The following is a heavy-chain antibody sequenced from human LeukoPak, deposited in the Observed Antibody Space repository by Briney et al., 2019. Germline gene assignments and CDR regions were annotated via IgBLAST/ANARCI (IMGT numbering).Heavy chain of an antibody. J-gene: IGHJ4*02. CDR3: AKDRTGTNNIVFDY. D-gene: IGHD1-7*01. V-gene: IGHV3-23*01. Sequence: GGSLRLSCAASGFTFSSYAMSWVRQAPGKGLEWVSAISGGGGSTYYADSVKGRFTISRDNSKNPLYLQMNSLRAEDTAVYYCAKDRTGTNNIVFDYWGQGTLVTVSS. CDR1: GFTFSSYA. CDR2: ISGGGGST.